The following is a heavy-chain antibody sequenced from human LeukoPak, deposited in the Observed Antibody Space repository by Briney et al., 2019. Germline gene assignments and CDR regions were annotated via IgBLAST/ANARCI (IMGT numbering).Heavy chain of an antibody. V-gene: IGHV5-51*01. CDR1: GCSFTSYL. CDR3: ARPGLDYGDYVLYFDY. J-gene: IGHJ4*02. CDR2: IYPGDSDT. D-gene: IGHD4-17*01. Sequence: GESLKISCKGSGCSFTSYLIGWVRQMPGKGLEWMGIIYPGDSDTRYSPSFQGQVTISADKSISTAYLQWSSLKASDTAMYYCARPGLDYGDYVLYFDYWGQGTLVTVSS.